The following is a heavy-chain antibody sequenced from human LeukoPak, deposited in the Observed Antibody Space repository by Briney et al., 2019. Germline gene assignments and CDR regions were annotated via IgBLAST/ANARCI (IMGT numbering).Heavy chain of an antibody. CDR2: INSDVSST. CDR1: GFTFSSYW. J-gene: IGHJ4*02. V-gene: IGHV3-74*01. D-gene: IGHD4-17*01. CDR3: ARDHDYGDFDY. Sequence: QAGGSLRLSCAACGFTFSSYWMHWVRQAPGKGLVRVSRINSDVSSTSYADSVKGRFTISRDNAKTTLYLQMNSLRAEDTAVYYCARDHDYGDFDYWGQGTLVTVSS.